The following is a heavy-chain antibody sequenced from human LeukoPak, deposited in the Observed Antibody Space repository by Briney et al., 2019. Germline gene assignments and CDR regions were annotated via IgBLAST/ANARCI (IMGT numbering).Heavy chain of an antibody. D-gene: IGHD3-3*01. CDR3: ARFTQKTIFGVVIPRNFDY. J-gene: IGHJ4*02. V-gene: IGHV4-34*01. Sequence: SETLSLTCAVYGGSFSGYYWSWIRQPPGKGLEWIGEINHSGSTNYNPSLKSRVTISVDTSKNQFSLKLSSVTAADTAVYYCARFTQKTIFGVVIPRNFDYWGQGTLVTVSS. CDR1: GGSFSGYY. CDR2: INHSGST.